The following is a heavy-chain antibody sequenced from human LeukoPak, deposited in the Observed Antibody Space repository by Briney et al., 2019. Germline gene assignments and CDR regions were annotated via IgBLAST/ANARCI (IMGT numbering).Heavy chain of an antibody. CDR2: ISSSSSYI. D-gene: IGHD5-18*01. CDR3: ARVSVQLWLIDD. V-gene: IGHV3-21*01. J-gene: IGHJ4*02. Sequence: PGGSLRLSCAASGFTFSSYSMNWVRQAPGKGLEWVSSISSSSSYIYYADSVKGRFTISRDNAKNSLYLQMNSLRAEDTAVYYCARVSVQLWLIDDWGQGTLVTVSS. CDR1: GFTFSSYS.